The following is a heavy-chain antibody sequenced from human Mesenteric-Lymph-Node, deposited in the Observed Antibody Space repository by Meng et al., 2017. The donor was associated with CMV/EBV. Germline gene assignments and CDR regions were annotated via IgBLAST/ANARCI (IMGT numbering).Heavy chain of an antibody. D-gene: IGHD1-1*01. CDR1: GYTFTDYF. CDR3: ARRVKLESTNWFDS. J-gene: IGHJ5*01. Sequence: ASVKVSCKASGYTFTDYFMHWVRQAPGQGLEWMGWINPDSGDTHYAQNFQDRVTMTRDTSIGTAYMELSGLTSDDTAVYYCARRVKLESTNWFDSWGQGTLVTVSS. V-gene: IGHV1-2*02. CDR2: INPDSGDT.